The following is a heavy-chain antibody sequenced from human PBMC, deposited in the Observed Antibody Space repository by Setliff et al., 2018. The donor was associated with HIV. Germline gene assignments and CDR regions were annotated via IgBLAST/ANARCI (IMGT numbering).Heavy chain of an antibody. J-gene: IGHJ2*01. V-gene: IGHV1-24*01. CDR2: FDPQDGET. CDR3: ARDDHYYDAGSILSDWYFEL. CDR1: GYTLSELS. D-gene: IGHD3-10*01. Sequence: ASVKVSCKVYGYTLSELSIHWVRQAPGKGLEWMGYFDPQDGETVYAQKFQGRVTLTEDTSTGTAYMELSSLRSEDTAVYYCARDDHYYDAGSILSDWYFELWGPGTLVTVSS.